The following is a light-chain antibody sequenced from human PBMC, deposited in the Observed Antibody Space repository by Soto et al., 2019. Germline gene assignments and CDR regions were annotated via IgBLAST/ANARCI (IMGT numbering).Light chain of an antibody. V-gene: IGKV3-20*01. CDR3: QQYSSSRT. Sequence: DILLTQSPGTLSLSLGERATLSCRASQSVSSNHLAWYQQKPGQAPRLLIYGGSSRATGIPVRFSGSGSETDFTLTITRLEPEDFAMYYCQQYSSSRTFGQGTKVDIK. CDR1: QSVSSNH. CDR2: GGS. J-gene: IGKJ1*01.